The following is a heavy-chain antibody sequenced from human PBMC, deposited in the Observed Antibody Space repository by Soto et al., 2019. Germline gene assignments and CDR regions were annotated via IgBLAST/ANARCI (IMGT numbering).Heavy chain of an antibody. CDR1: GYSFTSYW. CDR3: ARLDGSGSYSDPSYYFDY. CDR2: IYPGDSDT. D-gene: IGHD3-10*01. Sequence: GESLKISCKGSGYSFTSYWIGWVRQMPGKGLEWMGIIYPGDSDTRYSPSFQGQVTISADKSISTAYLQWSSLKASDTAMYYCARLDGSGSYSDPSYYFDYWGQGTLVTVSS. J-gene: IGHJ4*02. V-gene: IGHV5-51*01.